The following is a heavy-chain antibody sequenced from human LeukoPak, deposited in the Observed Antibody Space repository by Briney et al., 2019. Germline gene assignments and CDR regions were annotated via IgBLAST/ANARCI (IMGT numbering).Heavy chain of an antibody. Sequence: GGSLRLSCAASGFTFSSYDMHWVRQATGKGLEWVSAIGTAGGTYYPGSVKGRFTISRENAKNSLYLQMNSLRAGDTAVYYCARGGGDGYNYLDYWGQGTLVTVSS. CDR1: GFTFSSYD. V-gene: IGHV3-13*01. CDR2: IGTAGGT. CDR3: ARGGGDGYNYLDY. J-gene: IGHJ4*02. D-gene: IGHD5-24*01.